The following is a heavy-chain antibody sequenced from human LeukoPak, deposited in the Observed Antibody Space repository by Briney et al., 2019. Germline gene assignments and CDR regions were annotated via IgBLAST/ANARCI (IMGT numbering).Heavy chain of an antibody. D-gene: IGHD3-10*01. V-gene: IGHV4-4*07. Sequence: SETLSLTXTVSGGSISSYYWSWIRQPAGKGLEWIGRIYTSGSTNYNPSLKSRVTMSVDTSKNQFSLKLSSVTAADTAVYYCARDGTVTMVRGVIGAFDIWGQGTMVTVSS. CDR3: ARDGTVTMVRGVIGAFDI. J-gene: IGHJ3*02. CDR1: GGSISSYY. CDR2: IYTSGST.